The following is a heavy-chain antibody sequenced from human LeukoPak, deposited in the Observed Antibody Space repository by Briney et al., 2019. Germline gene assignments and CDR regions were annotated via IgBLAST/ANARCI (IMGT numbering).Heavy chain of an antibody. CDR1: GGSISSYY. CDR3: ARDGYRGSYSNWFDP. V-gene: IGHV4-4*07. J-gene: IGHJ5*02. Sequence: SETLSLTCTVSGGSISSYYWNWIRQPAGKGLEWIGRIYSSGSTNYNPSLKSRVTMSIDTSKHQFSLTLRSMTAADTAVYYCARDGYRGSYSNWFDPWGQGTLVTVSS. CDR2: IYSSGST. D-gene: IGHD3-16*01.